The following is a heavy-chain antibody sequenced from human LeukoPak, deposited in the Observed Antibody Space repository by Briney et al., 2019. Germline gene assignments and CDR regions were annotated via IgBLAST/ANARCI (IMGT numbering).Heavy chain of an antibody. CDR3: TRQGIFGVVMTDYYYYYSMDV. D-gene: IGHD3-3*01. Sequence: PGGSLRLSCAASGFTFSGSAMHWVRQASGEGLEWVGRIRGKANSYATEYAASVKGRFTIARDDSKNTAYLQMNSLKTEDTAVYYCTRQGIFGVVMTDYYYYYSMDVWGNGTPVTVSS. CDR2: IRGKANSYAT. CDR1: GFTFSGSA. J-gene: IGHJ6*03. V-gene: IGHV3-73*01.